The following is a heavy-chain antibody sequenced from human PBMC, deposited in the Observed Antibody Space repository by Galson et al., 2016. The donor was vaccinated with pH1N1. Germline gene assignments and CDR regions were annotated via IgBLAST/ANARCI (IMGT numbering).Heavy chain of an antibody. CDR3: ARIIRYSSGLDP. V-gene: IGHV1-2*02. J-gene: IGHJ5*02. Sequence: SVKVSCKASGYTFTGHYMHWVRQAPGRGLEWMGWINPENGDTKYAQKFQDRVTMTRDTSNSTAYMEVNRLTSDDKAVYYCARIIRYSSGLDPWGQGTLATVSS. D-gene: IGHD2-21*01. CDR1: GYTFTGHY. CDR2: INPENGDT.